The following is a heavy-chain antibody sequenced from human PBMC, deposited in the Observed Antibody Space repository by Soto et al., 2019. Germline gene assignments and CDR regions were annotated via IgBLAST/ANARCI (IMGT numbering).Heavy chain of an antibody. Sequence: GGSLKLSFRSSGFAVVSYSMDWVRQAPGKGLEWISYISSSGSTIDYEDSVRGRFTISRDNAKNSLYLQMNSLRAEDTAVYYCARHQMNDYSGQGSLVTVSS. V-gene: IGHV3-48*01. CDR1: GFAVVSYS. CDR2: ISSSGSTI. D-gene: IGHD2-2*01. J-gene: IGHJ4*02. CDR3: ARHQMNDY.